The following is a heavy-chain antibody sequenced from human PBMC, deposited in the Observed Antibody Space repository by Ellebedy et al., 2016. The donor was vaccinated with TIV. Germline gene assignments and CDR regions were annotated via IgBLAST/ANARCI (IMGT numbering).Heavy chain of an antibody. Sequence: GESLKISCAASGFTFSNAWMSWVRQAPGKGLEWVGRIKRKIDGETTDYLAPVKDRFTISRDDSVNTLYLQMNSLKTEDTAVYYCIKKVGTTGRSYQGFHSWGQGTLVTVSS. CDR1: GFTFSNAW. CDR2: IKRKIDGETT. D-gene: IGHD1-1*01. CDR3: IKKVGTTGRSYQGFHS. J-gene: IGHJ4*02. V-gene: IGHV3-15*01.